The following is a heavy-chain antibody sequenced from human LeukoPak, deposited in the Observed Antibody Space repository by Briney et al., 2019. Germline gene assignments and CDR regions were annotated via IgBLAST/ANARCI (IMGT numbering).Heavy chain of an antibody. CDR1: GFTFDDYG. CDR3: ASLREAVAGSGGNYYYYYMDV. Sequence: GGSLRLSCAASGFTFDDYGMSWVRQAPGKGLEWVSGINWNGGSTGYADFVKGRFTISRDNAKNSLYLQMNSLRAEDTALYYCASLREAVAGSGGNYYYYYMDVWGKGTTVTVSS. D-gene: IGHD6-19*01. V-gene: IGHV3-20*04. CDR2: INWNGGST. J-gene: IGHJ6*03.